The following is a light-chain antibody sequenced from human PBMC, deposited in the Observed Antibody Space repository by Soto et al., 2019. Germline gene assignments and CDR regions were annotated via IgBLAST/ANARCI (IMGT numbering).Light chain of an antibody. Sequence: QSVLTQPASVSGSPGQSITISCTGTSSDVGSYNLVSWYQQHPGKAPKLLIYEDVKRPPGISNRFSGSRSGNTASLTISGLQADDEADYYCCSYAGSSALFGGGTQLTVL. CDR3: CSYAGSSAL. CDR2: EDV. CDR1: SSDVGSYNL. J-gene: IGLJ2*01. V-gene: IGLV2-23*01.